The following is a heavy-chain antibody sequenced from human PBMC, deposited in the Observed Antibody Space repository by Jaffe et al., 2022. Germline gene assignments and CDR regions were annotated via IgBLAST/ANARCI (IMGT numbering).Heavy chain of an antibody. Sequence: QVQLQESGPGLVKPSQTLSLTCTVSGGSISSGSYYWSWIRQPAGKGLEWIGRIYTSGSTNYNPSLKSRVTISVDTSKNQFSLKLSSVTAADTAVYYCAREGLGYYYDSSGSFDYWGQGTLVTVSS. CDR2: IYTSGST. V-gene: IGHV4-61*02. CDR3: AREGLGYYYDSSGSFDY. CDR1: GGSISSGSYY. J-gene: IGHJ4*02. D-gene: IGHD3-22*01.